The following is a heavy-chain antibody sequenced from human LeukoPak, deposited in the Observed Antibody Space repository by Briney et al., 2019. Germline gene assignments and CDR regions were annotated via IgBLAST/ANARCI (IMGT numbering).Heavy chain of an antibody. Sequence: GGSLRLSCAASGFTVSSTYMSWVRQSPGKGLEWVSIVYKDGKMFYIDSVKGRFAISRDTSKNTVYLQMNNLRAEDTAVYYCASRHCSGGDCYFAGADPFDHWGQGTLVTVSS. CDR1: GFTVSSTY. D-gene: IGHD2-21*01. J-gene: IGHJ4*02. CDR3: ASRHCSGGDCYFAGADPFDH. V-gene: IGHV3-53*01. CDR2: VYKDGKM.